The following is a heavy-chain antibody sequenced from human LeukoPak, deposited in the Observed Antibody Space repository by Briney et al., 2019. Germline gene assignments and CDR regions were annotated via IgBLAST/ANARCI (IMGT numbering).Heavy chain of an antibody. V-gene: IGHV3-11*04. CDR3: AIQRTMIAVVPYFDY. D-gene: IGHD3-22*01. Sequence: PGGSLRLSCAASGFTLSDYYMSWIRQAPGKGLEWITFISSSGTTQYYADSVRGRFTVSRDNAKSSLYLYLNSLRDEDTAVYYCAIQRTMIAVVPYFDYWGQGSQVTVSS. CDR1: GFTLSDYY. J-gene: IGHJ4*02. CDR2: ISSSGTTQ.